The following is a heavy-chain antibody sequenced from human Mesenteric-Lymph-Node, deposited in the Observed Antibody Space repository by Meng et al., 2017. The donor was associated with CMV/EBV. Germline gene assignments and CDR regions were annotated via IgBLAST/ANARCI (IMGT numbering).Heavy chain of an antibody. CDR2: IYHTGST. CDR3: ARARGNQRGISYYYYGMDV. D-gene: IGHD7-27*01. Sequence: GSLRLSCAVSGGSITSSNWWSWVRQPPGKGRQWIGEIYHTGSTNDNPSLRSRVTMSVDQSKNQFSLKLYSVTAADTAVYVCARARGNQRGISYYYYGMDVWGQGTTVTVSS. CDR1: GGSITSSNW. J-gene: IGHJ6*02. V-gene: IGHV4-4*01.